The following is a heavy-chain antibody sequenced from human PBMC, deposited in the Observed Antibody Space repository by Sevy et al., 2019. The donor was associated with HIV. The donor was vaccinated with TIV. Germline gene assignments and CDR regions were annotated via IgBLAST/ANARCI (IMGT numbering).Heavy chain of an antibody. CDR3: AKGPVTRVYYYGMDV. J-gene: IGHJ6*02. Sequence: GGSLRLSCAASGFTFSSYAMSWVRQAPGKGLEWVSAISGSGGSTYYADSVKGRFTISRNNSENTLYLQMNSLRPEDTAVYYCAKGPVTRVYYYGMDVWGQGTTVTVSS. CDR1: GFTFSSYA. D-gene: IGHD4-17*01. V-gene: IGHV3-23*01. CDR2: ISGSGGST.